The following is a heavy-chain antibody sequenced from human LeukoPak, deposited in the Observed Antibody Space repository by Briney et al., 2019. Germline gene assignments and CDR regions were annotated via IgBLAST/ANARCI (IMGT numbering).Heavy chain of an antibody. CDR1: DGSISYYY. Sequence: PSETLSLTCTDSDGSISYYYWSWIRQPAGKGLEWIGRIYVGGSTNYSPSLKSRVSMSLDKSKNQLSLKLISVSAADTAVYYCARWHMNSQDVWGRGTAVTVS. CDR2: IYVGGST. CDR3: ARWHMNSQDV. D-gene: IGHD4-23*01. V-gene: IGHV4-4*07. J-gene: IGHJ6*02.